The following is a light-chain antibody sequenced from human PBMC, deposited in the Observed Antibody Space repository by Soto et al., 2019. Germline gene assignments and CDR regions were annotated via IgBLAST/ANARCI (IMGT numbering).Light chain of an antibody. V-gene: IGKV1-39*01. CDR3: QQYETFSGT. J-gene: IGKJ1*01. CDR2: AAS. Sequence: IQLTQSPSSLSASVEDRVIITCRASQSISNHLNWYQQKPGKAPKLLIFAASSLQSGVPSRFSGSGSGTKFTLTIASLQPDDFATYYCQQYETFSGTFGPGTKVDIK. CDR1: QSISNH.